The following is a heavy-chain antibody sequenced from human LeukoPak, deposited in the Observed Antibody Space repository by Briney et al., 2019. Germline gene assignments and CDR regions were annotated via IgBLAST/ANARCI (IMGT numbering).Heavy chain of an antibody. CDR1: GGSFSGYY. Sequence: SETLSLTCAVYGGSFSGYYWGWIRQPPGKGLEWIGEINHSGSTNYNPSLKSRVTISVDTSKNQFYLKLCSVTAADTAVYYCTREIGGTTVHYWGQGALVTVSS. CDR3: TREIGGTTVHY. V-gene: IGHV4-34*01. D-gene: IGHD1-7*01. J-gene: IGHJ4*02. CDR2: INHSGST.